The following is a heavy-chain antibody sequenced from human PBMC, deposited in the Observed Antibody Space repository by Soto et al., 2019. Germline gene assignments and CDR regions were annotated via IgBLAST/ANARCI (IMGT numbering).Heavy chain of an antibody. Sequence: EVQLLESGGGLVQPGGSLRLSCTASGFTFSSHAMTWVRQAPGKGLEWVSGRSGSGGSIYYADSVKGRFTISRDNSMNTLNLQMKPLRAEDTAVYYCAKVSSSWYAGFFDLWGQGTPVTVSS. J-gene: IGHJ4*02. CDR2: RSGSGGSI. V-gene: IGHV3-23*01. CDR1: GFTFSSHA. CDR3: AKVSSSWYAGFFDL. D-gene: IGHD6-13*01.